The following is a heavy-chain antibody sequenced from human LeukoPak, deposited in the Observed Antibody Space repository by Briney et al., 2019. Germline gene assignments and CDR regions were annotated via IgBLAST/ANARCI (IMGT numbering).Heavy chain of an antibody. Sequence: SETLSLTCTVSGGSIGSHYWNWLRQPAGKELEWIGRIYASGSTNYNPSLTRRGTMSVETSKNQFSLRLTYVTAADTAVYYCARGNADFHFDYWGQGTLVTVSS. V-gene: IGHV4-4*07. CDR3: ARGNADFHFDY. CDR2: IYASGST. J-gene: IGHJ4*02. D-gene: IGHD4-17*01. CDR1: GGSIGSHY.